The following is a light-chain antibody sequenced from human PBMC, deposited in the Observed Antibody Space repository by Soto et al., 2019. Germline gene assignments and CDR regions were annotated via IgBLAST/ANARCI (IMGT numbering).Light chain of an antibody. CDR3: QQSYNSPQT. CDR1: QTIMTY. Sequence: IHMTHYPSSLSASVGDVVTITCRASQTIMTYVNWYQLKPGKPPRLLIYAASSLQSGVPSRFSGSGSGTDFTLTISSLQPEDFATYSCQQSYNSPQTFGRGTKVDIK. V-gene: IGKV1-39*01. CDR2: AAS. J-gene: IGKJ1*01.